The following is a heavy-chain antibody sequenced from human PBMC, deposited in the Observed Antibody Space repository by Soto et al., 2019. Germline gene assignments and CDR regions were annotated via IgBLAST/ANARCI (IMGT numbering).Heavy chain of an antibody. D-gene: IGHD2-21*02. CDR1: GFTFSSYG. V-gene: IGHV3-33*01. J-gene: IGHJ4*02. CDR3: ARIMCGGDCYDFDY. CDR2: IWYDGSNK. Sequence: QVPLVESGGGVVQPGRSLRLSCAASGFTFSSYGMHWVRQAPGKGLEWVAVIWYDGSNKYYADSVKGRFTISRDNSNNTLYLQMNSLRAEDTAVYYCARIMCGGDCYDFDYWGQGTLVTVSS.